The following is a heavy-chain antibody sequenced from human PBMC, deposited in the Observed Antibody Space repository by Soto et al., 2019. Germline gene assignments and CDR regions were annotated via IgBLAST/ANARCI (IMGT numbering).Heavy chain of an antibody. J-gene: IGHJ5*01. CDR2: TYYRSKWYN. V-gene: IGHV6-1*01. CDR3: VTLVCNSWLDS. CDR1: GDSVSTNDAT. Sequence: QVQLQQSGPGLVKASQTLSITCDISGDSVSTNDATWNWIKQSPSRGLEWPGRTYYRSKWYNDYTDSVRSRIIISPDIYNNPIQLHLNSVTPDDTAGYYCVTLVCNSWLDSWGQGTLVTVSS. D-gene: IGHD2-8*01.